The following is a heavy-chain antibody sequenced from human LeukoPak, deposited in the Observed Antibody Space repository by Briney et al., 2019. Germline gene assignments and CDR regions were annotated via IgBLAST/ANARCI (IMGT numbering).Heavy chain of an antibody. D-gene: IGHD2-15*01. CDR1: GGSFSSSSYY. V-gene: IGHV4-39*01. Sequence: SETLSLTCTVSGGSFSSSSYYWGWIRQPPGKGLEWIGSIYYSGSTYYNPSLKSRVTISVDTTKNQFYLKLSSVTAADTAVYYCARPFIVGDAFDIWGQGTMVTVSS. CDR2: IYYSGST. J-gene: IGHJ3*02. CDR3: ARPFIVGDAFDI.